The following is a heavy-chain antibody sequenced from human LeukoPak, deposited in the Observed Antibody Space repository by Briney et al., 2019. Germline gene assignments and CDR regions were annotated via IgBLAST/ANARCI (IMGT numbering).Heavy chain of an antibody. CDR2: ISAYNGNT. CDR3: ARDRLRPLTRLAGND. D-gene: IGHD3-10*01. CDR1: GYTFTSYG. Sequence: GASVKVSCKASGYTFTSYGISWVRQAPGQGLEWMGWISAYNGNTNYAQKLQGRVTMTTDTSTSTAYMELRSLRSDDTAVYYCARDRLRPLTRLAGNDWGQGTLVTVSS. J-gene: IGHJ4*02. V-gene: IGHV1-18*01.